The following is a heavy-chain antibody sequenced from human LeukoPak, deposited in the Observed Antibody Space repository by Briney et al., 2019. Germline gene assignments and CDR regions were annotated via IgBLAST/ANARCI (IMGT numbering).Heavy chain of an antibody. J-gene: IGHJ4*02. Sequence: GESLKISCKGSGYSFTNYWIGWVRQMPGKGLERMGIIYPGDSDTRYIPSFQGQVTISADKSINTAYLQWTSLKASDTAMYYCARRVDSYWFFDYWGQGTLVTVSS. CDR3: ARRVDSYWFFDY. CDR2: IYPGDSDT. CDR1: GYSFTNYW. D-gene: IGHD1-26*01. V-gene: IGHV5-51*01.